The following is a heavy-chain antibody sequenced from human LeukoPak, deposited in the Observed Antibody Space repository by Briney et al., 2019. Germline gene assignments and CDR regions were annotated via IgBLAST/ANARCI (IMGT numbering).Heavy chain of an antibody. D-gene: IGHD6-13*01. J-gene: IGHJ3*02. CDR3: ARVPTYEIAAARVGYAFDI. CDR2: IYYSGST. Sequence: KSSETLSLTCTVSGGSISSGDYYWSWIRQPPGKGLEWIGYIYYSGSTYYNPSLKSRVTISVDTSKNQFSLKLSSVTAADTAVYYCARVPTYEIAAARVGYAFDIWGQGTMVTVSS. CDR1: GGSISSGDYY. V-gene: IGHV4-30-4*01.